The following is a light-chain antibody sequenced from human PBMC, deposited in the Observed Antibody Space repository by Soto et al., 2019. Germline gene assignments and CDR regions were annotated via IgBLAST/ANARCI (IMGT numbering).Light chain of an antibody. CDR3: SSYTSDSSYV. V-gene: IGLV2-14*01. CDR2: AVS. CDR1: SSDVGLYDY. Sequence: QSVLTQPASVSGSPGQSITISCTGTSSDVGLYDYVSWYQQHPGKAPQLMIYAVSNRPSGVSNRFSASKSGNTASLFISGLQVEDEADYYCSSYTSDSSYVFGSGTKATVL. J-gene: IGLJ1*01.